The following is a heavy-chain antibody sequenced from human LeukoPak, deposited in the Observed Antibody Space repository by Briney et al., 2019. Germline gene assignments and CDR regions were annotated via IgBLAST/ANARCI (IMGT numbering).Heavy chain of an antibody. CDR1: GYTFTSYY. Sequence: GASVKDSCKASGYTFTSYYMHWVREAPGQGLEWMGIINPSGGSTSYAQKFQGRVTMTRDMSTSTVYMELSSLRSEDTAVYYCASSGSNNEELRYWGQGTLVTVSS. CDR2: INPSGGST. J-gene: IGHJ4*02. CDR3: ASSGSNNEELRY. D-gene: IGHD1-26*01. V-gene: IGHV1-46*01.